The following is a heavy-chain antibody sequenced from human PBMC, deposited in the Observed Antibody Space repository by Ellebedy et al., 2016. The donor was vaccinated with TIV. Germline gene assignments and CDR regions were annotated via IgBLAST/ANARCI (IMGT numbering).Heavy chain of an antibody. V-gene: IGHV4-34*01. D-gene: IGHD3-3*01. Sequence: SETLSLTXAVYGGSFSGYYWSWIRQPPGKGLEWIGEINHSGSTNYNPSLKSRVTISVDTSKNQFSLKLSSVTAADTAVYYCARGGKGRIFGVVGYYYYYMDVWGKGTTVTVSS. J-gene: IGHJ6*03. CDR2: INHSGST. CDR1: GGSFSGYY. CDR3: ARGGKGRIFGVVGYYYYYMDV.